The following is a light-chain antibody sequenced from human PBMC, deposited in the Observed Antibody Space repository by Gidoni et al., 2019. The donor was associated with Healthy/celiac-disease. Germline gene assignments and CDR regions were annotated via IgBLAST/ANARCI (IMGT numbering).Light chain of an antibody. CDR2: GAS. V-gene: IGKV3-20*01. CDR1: QIVSSSY. J-gene: IGKJ1*01. Sequence: IVLTQSPGTLSLSPGERATRSCRASQIVSSSYLAWYQQKPGQAPRLLIYGASSRATGIPDRFSGSGSGTDFTLTISRLEPEDFAVYYCQQYGSSRTFXXXTKVEIK. CDR3: QQYGSSRT.